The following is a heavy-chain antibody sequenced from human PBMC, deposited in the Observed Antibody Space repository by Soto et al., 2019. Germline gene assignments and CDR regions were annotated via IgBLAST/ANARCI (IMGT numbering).Heavy chain of an antibody. CDR2: IFDSGTA. J-gene: IGHJ5*02. D-gene: IGHD2-8*02. Sequence: QVQLEQSGPGLVKPSQTLSLTCKISGGSISSLNDYWSWIRQSPGEGLEWIGYIFDSGTAHYNPSLKGRVRISGDTSQSPFSLTIQSVTVADTAVYYCARDVSWTGAFDHWGQGILVTVSS. CDR1: GGSISSLNDY. CDR3: ARDVSWTGAFDH. V-gene: IGHV4-31*02.